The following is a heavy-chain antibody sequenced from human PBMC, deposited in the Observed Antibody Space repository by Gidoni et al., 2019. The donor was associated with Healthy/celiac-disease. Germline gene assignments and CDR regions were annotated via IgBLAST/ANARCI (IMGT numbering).Heavy chain of an antibody. CDR3: SAADFWSGTRTPVDY. CDR1: GFTFSSYG. CDR2: IWYDGSNK. D-gene: IGHD3-3*01. V-gene: IGHV3-33*01. J-gene: IGHJ4*02. Sequence: QVQLVESAGGVVQPGRSLSLSCAASGFTFSSYGMHWVRQAPGKGLEWVAVIWYDGSNKYYADSVKGRFTISRDNSKNTLYLQMNSMRAEDTAVYYCSAADFWSGTRTPVDYWGQGTLVTVSS.